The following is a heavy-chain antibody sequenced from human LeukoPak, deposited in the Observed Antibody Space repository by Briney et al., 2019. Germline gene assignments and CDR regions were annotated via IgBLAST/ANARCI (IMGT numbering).Heavy chain of an antibody. V-gene: IGHV1-69*01. D-gene: IGHD3-3*01. CDR3: ARGAYDFWSGYRPHYYYYYYMDV. J-gene: IGHJ6*03. CDR1: GGTFSSYA. Sequence: SVKLSCKASGGTFSSYAISWVRQAPGQGLEWMGGIIPIFGTANYAQKFQGRVTITADESTSTAYMELSSLRSEDTAVYYCARGAYDFWSGYRPHYYYYYYMDVWGKGTTVTVSS. CDR2: IIPIFGTA.